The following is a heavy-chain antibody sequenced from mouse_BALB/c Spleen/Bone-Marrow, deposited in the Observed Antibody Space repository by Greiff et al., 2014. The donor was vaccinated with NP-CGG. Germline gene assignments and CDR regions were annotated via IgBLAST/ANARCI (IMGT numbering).Heavy chain of an antibody. Sequence: VPLKESGPELVKPGASVKMSCKASGYTFTSYVIHWVKQKPGQGLEWIGYINPYNDGTKYNEKFKGKATLTSDKSSSTAYMELSSRTSEDSAVYYCARGGYYGTSLYWYFDVWGAGTTVTVSS. CDR2: INPYNDGT. CDR1: GYTFTSYV. D-gene: IGHD1-1*01. CDR3: ARGGYYGTSLYWYFDV. J-gene: IGHJ1*01. V-gene: IGHV1-14*01.